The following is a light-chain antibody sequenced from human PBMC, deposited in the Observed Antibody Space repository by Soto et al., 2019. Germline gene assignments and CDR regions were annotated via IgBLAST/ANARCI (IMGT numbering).Light chain of an antibody. CDR1: SGHTTYI. J-gene: IGLJ2*01. CDR2: LETSGSY. Sequence: QPVLTQSSSASASLGSSVKLTCTLSSGHTTYIIAWHQQQPGKAPRYLMKLETSGSYNKGSGDPDRFSGSSSGADRYLTISNLQFEDEADYYCETWDINTHVVFGGGTKLTVL. V-gene: IGLV4-60*02. CDR3: ETWDINTHVV.